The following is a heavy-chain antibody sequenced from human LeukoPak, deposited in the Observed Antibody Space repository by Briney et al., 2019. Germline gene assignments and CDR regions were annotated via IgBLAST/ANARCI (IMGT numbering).Heavy chain of an antibody. CDR1: GGSFSGYY. J-gene: IGHJ3*02. Sequence: PSETLSLTCAVYGGSFSGYYWSWIRQPPGKGLEWIGEINHSGSTNYNPSLKSRVTISVDTSKNQFPLKLSSVTAADTAVYYCARLGAFDIWGQGTMVTVSS. V-gene: IGHV4-34*01. CDR3: ARLGAFDI. CDR2: INHSGST.